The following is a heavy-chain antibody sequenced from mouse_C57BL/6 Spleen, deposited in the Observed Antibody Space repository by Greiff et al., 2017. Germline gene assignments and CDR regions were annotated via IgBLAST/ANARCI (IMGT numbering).Heavy chain of an antibody. CDR2: INPNNGGT. J-gene: IGHJ4*01. V-gene: IGHV1-26*01. Sequence: VQLQQSGPELVKPGASVKISCKASGYTFTDYYMNWVKQSHGKSLEWIGDINPNNGGTSYNQKFKGKATLTVDKSSSTAYMELRSLTSEVSAVYYCARMGRGAMDYWGQGTSVTVSS. CDR3: ARMGRGAMDY. CDR1: GYTFTDYY.